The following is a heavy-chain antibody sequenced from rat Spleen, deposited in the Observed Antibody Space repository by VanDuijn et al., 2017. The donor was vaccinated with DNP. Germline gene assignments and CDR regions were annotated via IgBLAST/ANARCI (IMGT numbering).Heavy chain of an antibody. CDR3: ATSSYFGYDYGFAY. CDR1: GFTFSDYN. V-gene: IGHV5S23*01. D-gene: IGHD1-7*01. J-gene: IGHJ3*01. Sequence: EVQLVESGGGLVQPGRSLRLSCAASGFTFSDYNMAWVRQAPKQGLEWVASISASGGSTYYRDSVRGRFTISRDYARSTLYLQMDSLRSEDTATYYCATSSYFGYDYGFAYWGQGTLVTVSS. CDR2: ISASGGST.